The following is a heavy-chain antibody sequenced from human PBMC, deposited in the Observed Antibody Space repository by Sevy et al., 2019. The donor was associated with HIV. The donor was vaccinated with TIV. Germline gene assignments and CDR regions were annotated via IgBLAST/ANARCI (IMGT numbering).Heavy chain of an antibody. J-gene: IGHJ6*02. CDR1: GFTFSSYS. CDR3: AGDWVVVAATRHYYYYGMDV. D-gene: IGHD2-15*01. Sequence: GGSLRLSCAASGFTFSSYSMNWVRQAPGKGLEWVSYISSSSSTIYYADSVKGRFTISSDNAKNSLYLQMSSLRAEDTAVYYCAGDWVVVAATRHYYYYGMDVWGQGTTVTVSS. V-gene: IGHV3-48*01. CDR2: ISSSSSTI.